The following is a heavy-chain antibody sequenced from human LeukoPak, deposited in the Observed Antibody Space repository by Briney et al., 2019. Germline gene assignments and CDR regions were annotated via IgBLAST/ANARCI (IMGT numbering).Heavy chain of an antibody. CDR2: IYNGVSI. CDR1: GFTVISNY. D-gene: IGHD4-17*01. CDR3: ILTTVTTSVEY. V-gene: IGHV3-53*01. Sequence: GGSLRLSFAASGFTVISNYRNWVRQAPWKGLEWVSVIYNGVSIHYADSVKGRFTISSDNSKNTVYLQMNSLRADDTAVYYCILTTVTTSVEYWGQGTLVTVSS. J-gene: IGHJ4*02.